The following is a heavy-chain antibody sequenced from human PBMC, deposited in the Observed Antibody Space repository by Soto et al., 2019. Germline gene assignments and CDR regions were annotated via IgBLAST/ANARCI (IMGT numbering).Heavy chain of an antibody. CDR3: AGGDNDYYYYYMDV. V-gene: IGHV4-59*08. Sequence: SETLSLTCTVSGGSISSYYWSWIRQPPGKGLEWIGYIYYSGSTNYNPSLKSRVPISVDTSKNQFSLKLSSVTAADTAVYYCAGGDNDYYYYYMDVWGKGTTVTVSS. J-gene: IGHJ6*03. D-gene: IGHD2-21*02. CDR1: GGSISSYY. CDR2: IYYSGST.